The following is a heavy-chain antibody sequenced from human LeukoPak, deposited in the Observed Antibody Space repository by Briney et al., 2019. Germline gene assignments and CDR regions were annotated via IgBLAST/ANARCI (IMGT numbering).Heavy chain of an antibody. Sequence: SETLSLTCTVSGGSISSSSYYWGWIRQPPGKELEWIGSIYYPGSTYYNPSLKSRVTISVDTSKNQFSLKLSSVTAADTAVYYCARHLPRYPFDPWGQGTLVTVSS. D-gene: IGHD2-2*02. CDR3: ARHLPRYPFDP. J-gene: IGHJ5*02. CDR1: GGSISSSSYY. V-gene: IGHV4-39*01. CDR2: IYYPGST.